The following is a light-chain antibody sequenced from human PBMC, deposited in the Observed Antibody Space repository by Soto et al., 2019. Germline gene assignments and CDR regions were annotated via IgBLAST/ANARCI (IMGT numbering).Light chain of an antibody. J-gene: IGKJ1*01. CDR3: QQYSSSRT. CDR2: GGS. CDR1: QSVSSNH. Sequence: DMVLTQSPGTLSLSPGEGATLYCRASQSVSSNHLAWYQQKPGQAPRLLIYGGSSRATGIPVRFSGSGSETDFTLTITRLEPEDFAMYYCQQYSSSRTFGQGTKVDI. V-gene: IGKV3-20*01.